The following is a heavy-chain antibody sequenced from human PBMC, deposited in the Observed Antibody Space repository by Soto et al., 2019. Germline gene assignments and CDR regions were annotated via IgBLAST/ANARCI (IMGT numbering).Heavy chain of an antibody. CDR1: GVSITPYY. J-gene: IGHJ4*02. CDR2: ISHTGTT. D-gene: IGHD2-21*01. CDR3: ARGPYCGDECYFAY. Sequence: PSETLSLTCSVFGVSITPYYWSWIRQPAGKGLEWIGRISHTGTTNSNPSLEGRVTMPVDPSKNQISLRLSSATAADTATYYCARGPYCGDECYFAYWGQGALVTVSS. V-gene: IGHV4-4*07.